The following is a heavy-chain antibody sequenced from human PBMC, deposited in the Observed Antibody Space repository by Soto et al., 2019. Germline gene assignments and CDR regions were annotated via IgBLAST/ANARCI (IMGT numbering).Heavy chain of an antibody. Sequence: ASVKVSCKVSGYTLTELSMHWVRQAPGKGLEWMGGFDPEDGETIYAQKFQGRVTMTEDTSTDTAYMELSSLRSEDTAIYYCATADTSSYDDVFSATKNGAYYYGMDVPGQGTMVTVSS. V-gene: IGHV1-24*01. CDR3: ATADTSSYDDVFSATKNGAYYYGMDV. CDR1: GYTLTELS. CDR2: FDPEDGET. D-gene: IGHD3-16*01. J-gene: IGHJ6*02.